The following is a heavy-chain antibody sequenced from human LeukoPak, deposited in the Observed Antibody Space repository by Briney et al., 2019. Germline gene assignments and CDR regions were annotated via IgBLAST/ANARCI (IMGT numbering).Heavy chain of an antibody. V-gene: IGHV4-34*01. CDR3: ARHKDYYYSYMDV. J-gene: IGHJ6*03. CDR1: RGSLSGYY. Sequence: SETLSLTCAVSRGSLSGYYWSWIRQPPGKGLEWIGEINHSGSINYNPSLKSRVTISRDTSKNQFSLNLSSVTAADTAVYYCARHKDYYYSYMDVWGKGTTVTVSS. CDR2: INHSGSI.